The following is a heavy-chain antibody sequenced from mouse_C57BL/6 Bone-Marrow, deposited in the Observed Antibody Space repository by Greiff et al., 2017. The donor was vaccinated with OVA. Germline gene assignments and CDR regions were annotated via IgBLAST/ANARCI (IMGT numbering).Heavy chain of an antibody. Sequence: EVQLQQSGAELVRPGASVKLSCTASGFNIKDDYMHWVKQRPEQGLEWIGWIDPENGDTEYASKFQGKATITADTSSNTAYLQLSSLTSEDTAVYYCTTSITTVVGYWGQGTTLTVSS. V-gene: IGHV14-4*01. CDR1: GFNIKDDY. CDR2: IDPENGDT. CDR3: TTSITTVVGY. J-gene: IGHJ2*01. D-gene: IGHD1-1*01.